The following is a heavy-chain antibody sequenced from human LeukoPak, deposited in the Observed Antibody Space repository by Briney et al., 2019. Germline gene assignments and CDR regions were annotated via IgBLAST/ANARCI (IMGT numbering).Heavy chain of an antibody. CDR3: ARGEDGYNGD. J-gene: IGHJ4*02. V-gene: IGHV4-34*01. Sequence: PSETLSLTCAVYGESFSGYYWSWIRQPPGKGLEWIGEINHSGSTNYNPSLKSRVTISVDTSKNQFSLKLSSVTAADTAVYYCARGEDGYNGDWGQGTLVTVSS. D-gene: IGHD5-24*01. CDR1: GESFSGYY. CDR2: INHSGST.